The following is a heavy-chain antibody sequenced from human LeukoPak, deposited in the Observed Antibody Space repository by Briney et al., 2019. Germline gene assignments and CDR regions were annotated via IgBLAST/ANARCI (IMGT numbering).Heavy chain of an antibody. V-gene: IGHV1-18*01. D-gene: IGHD3/OR15-3a*01. CDR3: ARKQVFWTLPPGTAPNAFYI. CDR1: GYTFTSYG. J-gene: IGHJ3*02. Sequence: ASVKVSCKASGYTFTSYGISWVRQAPGQGLEWMGWISAYNGNTNYAQKLQGRVTMTTDTSTSTAYMELRSLRSDDTAVYYCARKQVFWTLPPGTAPNAFYIWGQGTMVTVSS. CDR2: ISAYNGNT.